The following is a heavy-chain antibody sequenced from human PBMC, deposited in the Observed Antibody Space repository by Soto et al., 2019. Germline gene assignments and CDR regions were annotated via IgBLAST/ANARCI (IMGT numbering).Heavy chain of an antibody. D-gene: IGHD3-10*01. V-gene: IGHV4-59*01. CDR1: GDSISTFY. Sequence: SETLALTCTVSGDSISTFYWSWIRQPPGKGLEWIGYIYHTGSTNYNPSLKSRVTMSVDTSKKQFSLKLSSVTAADTAVYYCARQRGNYFDYWGQGTLVTVSS. CDR3: ARQRGNYFDY. J-gene: IGHJ4*02. CDR2: IYHTGST.